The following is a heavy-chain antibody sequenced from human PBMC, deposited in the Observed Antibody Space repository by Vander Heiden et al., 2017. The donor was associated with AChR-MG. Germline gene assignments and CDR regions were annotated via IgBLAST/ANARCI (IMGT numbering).Heavy chain of an antibody. CDR1: GGTFSSYA. J-gene: IGHJ5*02. Sequence: QVQLVQSGAEVKKPGSSVKVSCKASGGTFSSYAISWVRQAPGQGLEWMGGIIPIFGTANYAKKFQGRVTITADESTSTAYRELSSLRSEDTAVYYCARGGKLERRLGSRNWFDPWGQGTLVTVSS. CDR2: IIPIFGTA. D-gene: IGHD1-1*01. CDR3: ARGGKLERRLGSRNWFDP. V-gene: IGHV1-69*01.